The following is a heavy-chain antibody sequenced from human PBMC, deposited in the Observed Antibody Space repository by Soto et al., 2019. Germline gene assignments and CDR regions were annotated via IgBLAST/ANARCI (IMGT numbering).Heavy chain of an antibody. CDR1: GGSISSDSYY. CDR2: IYYSGST. CDR3: AYDSSGYYYVG. Sequence: PSETLSLTCTVSGGSISSDSYYWGWIRQSPEKGLEWIASIYYSGSTYYNPSLKSRVTISVDTSKNQFSLKLSSVTAADTAVYYCAYDSSGYYYVGWGQGTLVTVSS. V-gene: IGHV4-39*07. J-gene: IGHJ4*02. D-gene: IGHD3-22*01.